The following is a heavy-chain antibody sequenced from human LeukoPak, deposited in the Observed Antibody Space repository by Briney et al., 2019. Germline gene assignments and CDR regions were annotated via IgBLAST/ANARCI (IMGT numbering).Heavy chain of an antibody. CDR1: GGSISSGSYY. J-gene: IGHJ3*02. Sequence: SQTLSLTCTVSGGSISSGSYYWSWIRQPAGKGLEWIGRIYASGSTNYNPSLKSRVTMSVDTSKNPFSLKVSSVTAADTAVYYCARTMNGAFDIWGQGTMVTVSS. CDR3: ARTMNGAFDI. CDR2: IYASGST. D-gene: IGHD3-22*01. V-gene: IGHV4-61*02.